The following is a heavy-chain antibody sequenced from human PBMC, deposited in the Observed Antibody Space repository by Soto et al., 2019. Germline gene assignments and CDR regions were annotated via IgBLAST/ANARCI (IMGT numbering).Heavy chain of an antibody. CDR2: IYHSGST. D-gene: IGHD2-2*01. J-gene: IGHJ6*02. V-gene: IGHV4-4*02. CDR1: GSSISSSNW. CDR3: AGSRLVPAATHYYYYGMDV. Sequence: SETLSLTCAISGSSISSSNWWSWVRQPPGKGLEWIGEIYHSGSTNYNPSLKSRVTISVDKSKNQFSLKLSSVTAADTAVYYCAGSRLVPAATHYYYYGMDVWGQGTTVTVSS.